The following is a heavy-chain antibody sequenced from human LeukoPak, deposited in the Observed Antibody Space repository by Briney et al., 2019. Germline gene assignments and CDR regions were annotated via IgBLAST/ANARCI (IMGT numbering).Heavy chain of an antibody. V-gene: IGHV3-30*18. CDR2: ISYDGSNK. CDR3: AKDLLSSGSYSGWYFDL. CDR1: GFTFSSYG. D-gene: IGHD1-26*01. J-gene: IGHJ2*01. Sequence: GGSLRLSCAASGFTFSSYGMHWVRQAPGKGLEWVAVISYDGSNKYYADSVKGRFTISRDNSKNTLYLQMNSLRAEDTAVYYCAKDLLSSGSYSGWYFDLWGRGTLVTVSS.